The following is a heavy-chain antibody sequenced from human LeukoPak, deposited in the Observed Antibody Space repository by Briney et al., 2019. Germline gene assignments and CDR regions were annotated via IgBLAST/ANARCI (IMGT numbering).Heavy chain of an antibody. J-gene: IGHJ1*01. CDR3: ARGPRYCSGGSCYFWYFQH. D-gene: IGHD2-15*01. CDR1: GGSVSSYY. Sequence: SETLSLTCAVYGGSVSSYYWSWIRQPPGKGLELIGEINHSGSTNYNPSRKSRATISVETSKNQFSLKLSSVTAADTAVYYCARGPRYCSGGSCYFWYFQHWGQGTLVTVSS. CDR2: INHSGST. V-gene: IGHV4-34*01.